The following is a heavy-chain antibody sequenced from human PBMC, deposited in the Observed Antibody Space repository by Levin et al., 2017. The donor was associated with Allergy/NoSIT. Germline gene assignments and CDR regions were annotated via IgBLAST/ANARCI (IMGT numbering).Heavy chain of an antibody. CDR1: GGSISSSSYY. J-gene: IGHJ2*01. D-gene: IGHD6-13*01. Sequence: SETLSLTCTVSGGSISSSSYYWGWIRQPPGKGLEWIGSIYYSGSTYYNPSLKSRVTISVDTSKNQFSLKLSSVTAADTAVYYCARIAPSGWYFDLWGRGTLVTVSS. CDR2: IYYSGST. CDR3: ARIAPSGWYFDL. V-gene: IGHV4-39*01.